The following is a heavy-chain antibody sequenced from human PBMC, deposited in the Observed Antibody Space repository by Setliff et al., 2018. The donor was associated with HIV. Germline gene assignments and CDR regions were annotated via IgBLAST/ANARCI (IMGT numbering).Heavy chain of an antibody. CDR3: ASFISSSRVMPKMDV. J-gene: IGHJ6*02. V-gene: IGHV4-34*01. CDR1: GGSLGGHY. Sequence: SETLSLTCAVYGGSLGGHYWTWIRQPPGEGLEWIGEINHSGKTNYNPSLKSRVTISVDPSKNQILLRLSSVTAADTAVYYCASFISSSRVMPKMDVWGQGTTVTVSS. CDR2: INHSGKT. D-gene: IGHD6-6*01.